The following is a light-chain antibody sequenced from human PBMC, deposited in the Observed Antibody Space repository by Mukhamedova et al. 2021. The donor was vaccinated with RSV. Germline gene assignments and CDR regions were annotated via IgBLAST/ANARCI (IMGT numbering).Light chain of an antibody. Sequence: TVLRPMIYGVCIQASGVPDGFSGSKSGNTASMTISGFQAEDEADYYCSSHRRGGTFVVFGGGTKLTVL. CDR3: SSHRRGGTFVV. CDR2: GVC. J-gene: IGLJ2*01. V-gene: IGLV2-18*02.